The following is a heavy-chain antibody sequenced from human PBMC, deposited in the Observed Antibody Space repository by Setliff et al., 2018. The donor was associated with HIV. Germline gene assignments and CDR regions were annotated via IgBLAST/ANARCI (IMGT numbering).Heavy chain of an antibody. CDR3: VRGVQSPPHYSYYYMDV. V-gene: IGHV1-69*02. D-gene: IGHD3-3*01. J-gene: IGHJ6*03. Sequence: SVKVSCKASRSTFNSHTINWVRQAPGQGLDWMGRITPILGVANYAQRFQGKVTITADKSTSTAYMELTSLRFDDTAMYYCVRGVQSPPHYSYYYMDVWGEGTMVTVSS. CDR1: RSTFNSHT. CDR2: ITPILGVA.